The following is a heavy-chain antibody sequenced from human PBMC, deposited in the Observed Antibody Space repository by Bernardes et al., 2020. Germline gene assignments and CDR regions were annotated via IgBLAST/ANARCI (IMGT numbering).Heavy chain of an antibody. CDR2: INENGSNT. Sequence: GGLLSPPRAVSGFIVSRCGVRWVRPAPRRGLEWVATINENGSNTHYADSVKGRFTISRDNSRGTVYLQLDNLRVEETAVYRGVAWSQSHFDFWGHGTLVTVS. V-gene: IGHV3-23*01. CDR3: VAWSQSHFDF. D-gene: IGHD1-26*01. J-gene: IGHJ4*01. CDR1: GFIVSRCG.